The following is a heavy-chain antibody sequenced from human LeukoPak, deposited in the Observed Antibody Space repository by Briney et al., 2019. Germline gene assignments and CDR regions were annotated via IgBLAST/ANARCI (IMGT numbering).Heavy chain of an antibody. D-gene: IGHD3-10*01. CDR3: ASRHPFGELFSSWFDP. CDR2: IYHSGST. Sequence: PSETLSLTCAVSGGSISSSNWWSWVRQPPGKGLEWIGEIYHSGSTNYNPSLKSRVTISVDKSKNQFSLKLSSVTAADTAVYYCASRHPFGELFSSWFDPWGQGTLVTVSS. CDR1: GGSISSSNW. J-gene: IGHJ5*02. V-gene: IGHV4-4*02.